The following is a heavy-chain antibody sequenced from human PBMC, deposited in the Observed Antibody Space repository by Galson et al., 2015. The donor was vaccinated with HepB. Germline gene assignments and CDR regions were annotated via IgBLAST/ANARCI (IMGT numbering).Heavy chain of an antibody. D-gene: IGHD6-13*01. CDR1: GGSFSGYY. Sequence: ETLSLTCIVHGGSFSGYYWSWIRQPPGKGLEWIGEINHSGSTNYNPSLKSRVTISVDTSKNQFSLKLSSVTAADTAVYYCASTPPTRQQLGGNDYWGQGTLVTVSS. V-gene: IGHV4-34*01. CDR3: ASTPPTRQQLGGNDY. J-gene: IGHJ4*02. CDR2: INHSGST.